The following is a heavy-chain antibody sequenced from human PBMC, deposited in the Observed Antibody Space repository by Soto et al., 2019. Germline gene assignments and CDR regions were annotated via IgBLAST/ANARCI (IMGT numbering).Heavy chain of an antibody. V-gene: IGHV4-39*01. CDR3: ARQPPDYGDYVGDAFDI. Sequence: SETLPLTCTVSGGSISSSSYYWGWIRQPPGKGLEWIGSIHYSGSTYYNPSLKSRVTISVDKSISTAYLQWSSLKASDTAMYYCARQPPDYGDYVGDAFDIWGQGTMVTVSS. CDR2: IHYSGST. CDR1: GGSISSSSYY. D-gene: IGHD4-17*01. J-gene: IGHJ3*02.